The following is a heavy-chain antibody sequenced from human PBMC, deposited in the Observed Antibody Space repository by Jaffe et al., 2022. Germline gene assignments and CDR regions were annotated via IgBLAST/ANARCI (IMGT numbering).Heavy chain of an antibody. CDR2: INAGNGNT. Sequence: QVQLVQSGAEVKKPGASVKVSCKASGYTFTSYAMHWVRQAPGQRLEWMGWINAGNGNTKYSQKFQGRVTITRDTSASTAYMELSSLRSEDTAVYYCARHTYGDYIDNNWFDPWGQGTLVTVSS. V-gene: IGHV1-3*01. D-gene: IGHD4-17*01. CDR3: ARHTYGDYIDNNWFDP. CDR1: GYTFTSYA. J-gene: IGHJ5*02.